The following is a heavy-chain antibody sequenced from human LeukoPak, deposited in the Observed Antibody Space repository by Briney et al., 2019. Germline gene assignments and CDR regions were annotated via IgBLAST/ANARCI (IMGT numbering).Heavy chain of an antibody. J-gene: IGHJ4*02. CDR3: ARSLQDVWSGYEAPRRAFDQ. CDR2: LYFTGST. CDR1: GDSFNSRNYY. V-gene: IGHV4-39*01. Sequence: TSETLSLTCSVSGDSFNSRNYYWCWIRQPPGKGLEWIGSLYFTGSTYYNPSLKSRVTISLETAKNQFSLKMISVTGADTAVYYCARSLQDVWSGYEAPRRAFDQGGRGTLVTVTS. D-gene: IGHD6-25*01.